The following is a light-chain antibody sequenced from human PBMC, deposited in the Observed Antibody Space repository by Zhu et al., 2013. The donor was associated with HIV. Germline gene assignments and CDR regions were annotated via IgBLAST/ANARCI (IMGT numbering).Light chain of an antibody. V-gene: IGKV1-5*03. Sequence: DIQMTQSPSTLSASVGDRVTITCRASQSISTWLAWYQQKPGKAPNLLIDKSSSLKSGVPSRFSGSGSGTNFSLTISSLQPEDFATYYCQQSYSTLALSFGGGTKVEIK. CDR3: QQSYSTLALS. J-gene: IGKJ4*01. CDR2: KSS. CDR1: QSISTW.